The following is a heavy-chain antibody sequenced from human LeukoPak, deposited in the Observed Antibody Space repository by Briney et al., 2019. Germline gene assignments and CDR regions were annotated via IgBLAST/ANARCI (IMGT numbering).Heavy chain of an antibody. V-gene: IGHV1-2*02. CDR2: INPNSGGT. J-gene: IGHJ4*02. CDR3: ARSERAYDYGDY. CDR1: GYTFTSYG. Sequence: GASVKVFCKASGYTFTSYGISWVRQAPGQGLEWMGWINPNSGGTNYAQKFQGRVTMTRDTSISTAYMELTRLRSDDTAVYCCARSERAYDYGDYWGQGTLVTVSS. D-gene: IGHD2-2*01.